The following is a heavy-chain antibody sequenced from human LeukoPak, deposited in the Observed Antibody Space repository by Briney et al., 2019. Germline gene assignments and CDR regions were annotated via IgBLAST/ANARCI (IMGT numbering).Heavy chain of an antibody. CDR1: GFTFSSYS. CDR3: AREGSSWYGGNFDI. Sequence: GGPLRLSCAPSGFTFSSYSMNWVRQAPGKGLEWVSSISSTSTYIYYADSVKGRFTISRDNAKNSLYLQINSLRAEDTAVYYCAREGSSWYGGNFDIWGQGTMVTVSS. V-gene: IGHV3-21*01. D-gene: IGHD6-13*01. J-gene: IGHJ3*02. CDR2: ISSTSTYI.